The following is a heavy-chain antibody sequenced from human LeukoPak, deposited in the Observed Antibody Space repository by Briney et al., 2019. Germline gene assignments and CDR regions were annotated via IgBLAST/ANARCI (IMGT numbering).Heavy chain of an antibody. CDR1: GFTFSSYR. V-gene: IGHV3-48*01. D-gene: IGHD4-4*01. CDR2: ISSSSSTI. CDR3: ARERGLQGDY. Sequence: PGGSLRLSCAASGFTFSSYRMTWVRQAPGKGLEWVSYISSSSSTIYYADSVKGRFTISRDNAKNSLYLQMNSLRAEDTAVYYCARERGLQGDYWGQGTLVTVSS. J-gene: IGHJ4*02.